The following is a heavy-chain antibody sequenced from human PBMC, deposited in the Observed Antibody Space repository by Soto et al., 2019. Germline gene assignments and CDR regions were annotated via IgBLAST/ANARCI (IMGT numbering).Heavy chain of an antibody. CDR1: GGSISSSSYY. V-gene: IGHV4-39*01. CDR2: IYYSGST. Sequence: QLQLQESGPGLVKPSETLSLTCTVSGGSISSSSYYLGWIRQPPGKGLEWIGSIYYSGSTYYNPSLKSRVTISVDTSKNQFSLKLSSVTAADTAVYYCARFTAMVTVDYWGQGTLVTVSS. D-gene: IGHD5-18*01. J-gene: IGHJ4*02. CDR3: ARFTAMVTVDY.